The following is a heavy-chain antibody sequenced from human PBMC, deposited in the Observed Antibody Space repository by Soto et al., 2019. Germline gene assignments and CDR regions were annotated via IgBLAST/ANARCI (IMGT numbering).Heavy chain of an antibody. D-gene: IGHD1-26*01. CDR2: ISAYNGNT. CDR1: GYTFTSYG. Sequence: ASVKVSCKASGYTFTSYGISWVRQAPGQGLEWMGWISAYNGNTNYAQKLQGRVTMTTDTSTSTAYMELRSLRSDGTAVYYCARPVGADDYYYYGMDVWGQGTTVTVSS. J-gene: IGHJ6*02. V-gene: IGHV1-18*01. CDR3: ARPVGADDYYYYGMDV.